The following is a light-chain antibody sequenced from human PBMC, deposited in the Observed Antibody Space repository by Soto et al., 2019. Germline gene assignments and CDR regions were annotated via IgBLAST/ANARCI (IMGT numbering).Light chain of an antibody. V-gene: IGLV2-14*03. CDR2: DVF. CDR1: SSDVGGYNY. Sequence: LTQDASVSGSPGQSITISCTGTSSDVGGYNYVSWYQHHPGKAPKLMIYDVFTRPSGVSNRFSGSKSGNTASLTISALQAEDEADYYCTSWTSTSTYVFGSGTKVTVL. J-gene: IGLJ1*01. CDR3: TSWTSTSTYV.